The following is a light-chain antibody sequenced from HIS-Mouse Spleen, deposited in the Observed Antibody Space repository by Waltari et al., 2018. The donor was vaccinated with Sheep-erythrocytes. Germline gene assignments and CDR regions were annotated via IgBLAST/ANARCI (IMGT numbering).Light chain of an antibody. J-gene: IGLJ3*02. V-gene: IGLV1-51*01. CDR1: SSNIGNNY. Sequence: QSVLTQPPSVSADPGQKVTISCSGSSSNIGNNYVSWYQQLPGTAPKLLIYYNNKRPSGIPDRCSGSKSGTSATLGITGLQTGDEADYYCGTWDSSLSAGRVFGGGTKLTVL. CDR2: YNN. CDR3: GTWDSSLSAGRV.